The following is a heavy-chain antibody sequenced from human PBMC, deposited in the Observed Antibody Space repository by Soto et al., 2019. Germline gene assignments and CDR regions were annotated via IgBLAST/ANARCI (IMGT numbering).Heavy chain of an antibody. CDR2: IIPILGIA. V-gene: IGHV1-69*02. J-gene: IGHJ5*02. Sequence: QVQLVQSGAEVKKPGSSVKVSCKASGGTFSSYTISWVRQAPGQGLEWMGRIIPILGIANYAQKFQGRVTITADKPTRTAYMELSSLRSEDTAVYYCARVCSSTSCYGYNWFDPWGQGTLVTVSS. D-gene: IGHD2-2*01. CDR1: GGTFSSYT. CDR3: ARVCSSTSCYGYNWFDP.